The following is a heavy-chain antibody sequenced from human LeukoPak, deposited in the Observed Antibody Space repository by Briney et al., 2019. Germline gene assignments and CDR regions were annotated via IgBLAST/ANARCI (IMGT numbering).Heavy chain of an antibody. Sequence: GGSLRLSCAASGFTVSSNYMSWVRQAPGKGLEWVSVIYSSGSTYYADSVKGRFTISRDNSKNTLYLQMNSLRAEDTAVYYCARVGYCSSTSCSTGAFDIWGQGTMVTVSS. CDR2: IYSSGST. D-gene: IGHD2-2*01. CDR1: GFTVSSNY. J-gene: IGHJ3*02. V-gene: IGHV3-53*01. CDR3: ARVGYCSSTSCSTGAFDI.